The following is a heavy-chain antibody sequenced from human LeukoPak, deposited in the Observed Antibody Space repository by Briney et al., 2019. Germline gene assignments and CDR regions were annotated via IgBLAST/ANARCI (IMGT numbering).Heavy chain of an antibody. CDR1: GGSFSGYY. CDR2: INHSGST. V-gene: IGHV4-34*01. J-gene: IGHJ4*02. Sequence: PSETLSLTCAVYGGSFSGYYWSWIRQPPGKGLEWIGEINHSGSTNYNPSLKSRVTISVDTSKNQFSLKLSSVTAADTAVYYCAGTTYDSSGYPHDYWGQGTLVTVSS. CDR3: AGTTYDSSGYPHDY. D-gene: IGHD3-22*01.